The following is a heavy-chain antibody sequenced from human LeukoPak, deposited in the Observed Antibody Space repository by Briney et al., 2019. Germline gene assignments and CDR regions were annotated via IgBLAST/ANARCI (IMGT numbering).Heavy chain of an antibody. J-gene: IGHJ4*02. CDR1: GYTFTIYS. Sequence: GASVKVSCKASGYTFTIYSISWVRQAPGQGLERRGWISTYNGNTNNAQKLQGRVTITADKSTRTAYMEMRRLRYEETAVYECARATGRALRFLAWLLPHYWGQGTLVTVSS. D-gene: IGHD3-3*01. V-gene: IGHV1-18*01. CDR2: ISTYNGNT. CDR3: ARATGRALRFLAWLLPHY.